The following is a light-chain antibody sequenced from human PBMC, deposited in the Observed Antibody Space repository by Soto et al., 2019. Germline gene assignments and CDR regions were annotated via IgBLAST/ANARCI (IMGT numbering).Light chain of an antibody. CDR1: QSINNY. Sequence: EIVLTQCPVTLSLSPGERATLSCRASQSINNYLAWYQQKPGQPPRLLIYDASNRATAIPVRFSGSGSGTDFTLTISSLEPEDSAVYYCQYRGIWPPGATFGGGTKVEIK. V-gene: IGKV3-11*01. J-gene: IGKJ4*01. CDR2: DAS. CDR3: QYRGIWPPGAT.